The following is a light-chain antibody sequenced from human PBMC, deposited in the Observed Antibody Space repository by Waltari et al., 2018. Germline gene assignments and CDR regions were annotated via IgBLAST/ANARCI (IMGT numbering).Light chain of an antibody. CDR1: ALPKQF. CDR3: QSTDFSGTYVV. J-gene: IGLJ2*01. CDR2: KDS. Sequence: YELTQAPSMSVSPGQAARIPCSGDALPKQFAHWYQQKPGQAPSLVIYKDSERPSGVPERFSGSSSGTTVTLTIDGVQPDDEADYYCQSTDFSGTYVVFGGGTKLTVL. V-gene: IGLV3-25*03.